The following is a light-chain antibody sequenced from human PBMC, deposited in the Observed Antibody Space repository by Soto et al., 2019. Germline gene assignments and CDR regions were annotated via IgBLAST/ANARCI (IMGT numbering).Light chain of an antibody. Sequence: QSALTQPASVSGSPGQSITISCTGTSSEVGSYNLVSWYQQYPGEAPKLIIYEGTKRPSGVSNRFSGSKSDNTASLTISGLQAEDEADYYCCSYADNSPYVIFGGGTKLTVL. V-gene: IGLV2-23*01. CDR2: EGT. J-gene: IGLJ2*01. CDR3: CSYADNSPYVI. CDR1: SSEVGSYNL.